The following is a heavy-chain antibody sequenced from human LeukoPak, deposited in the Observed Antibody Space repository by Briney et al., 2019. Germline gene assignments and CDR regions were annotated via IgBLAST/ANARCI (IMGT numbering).Heavy chain of an antibody. CDR1: GFTFSSYG. J-gene: IGHJ4*02. V-gene: IGHV3-23*01. CDR2: ISGSGGST. Sequence: GGSLRLSCAASGFTFSSYGMSWVRQAPGKGLEWVSAISGSGGSTYYADSVKGRFTISRDNSKNTLYLQMNSLRAEDTAVYYCAKMGSWGYYDSSGYYRQYYWGQGTLVTVSS. D-gene: IGHD3-22*01. CDR3: AKMGSWGYYDSSGYYRQYY.